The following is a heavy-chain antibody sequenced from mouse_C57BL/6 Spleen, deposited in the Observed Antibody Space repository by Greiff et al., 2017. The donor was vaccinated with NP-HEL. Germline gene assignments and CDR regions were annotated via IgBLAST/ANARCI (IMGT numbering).Heavy chain of an antibody. V-gene: IGHV1-66*01. D-gene: IGHD2-3*01. J-gene: IGHJ4*01. CDR2: IYPGSGNT. Sequence: VQLQQSGPELVKPGASVKISCKASGYSFTSYYIHWVKQRPGQGLEWIGWIYPGSGNTKYNEKFKGKATLTADTSSSTAYMQLSSLTSEDSAVYYCARSRDGYYGAMDYWGQGTSVTVSS. CDR3: ARSRDGYYGAMDY. CDR1: GYSFTSYY.